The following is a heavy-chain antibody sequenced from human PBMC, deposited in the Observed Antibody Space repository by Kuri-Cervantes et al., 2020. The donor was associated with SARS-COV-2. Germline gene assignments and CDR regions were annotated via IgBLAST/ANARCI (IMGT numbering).Heavy chain of an antibody. CDR2: INSDGSST. CDR3: ARDQGHRIAAAGTIPFDY. V-gene: IGHV3-74*01. D-gene: IGHD6-13*01. J-gene: IGHJ4*02. CDR1: GFPFDDYV. Sequence: GESLKISCAASGFPFDDYVMHWVRQAPGKGLEWVSRINSDGSSTSYADSVKGRFTISRDNAKNTLYLQMNSLRAEDTAVYYCARDQGHRIAAAGTIPFDYWGQGTLVTVSS.